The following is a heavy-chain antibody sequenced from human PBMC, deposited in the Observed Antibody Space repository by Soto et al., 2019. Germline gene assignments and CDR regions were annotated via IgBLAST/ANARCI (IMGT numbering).Heavy chain of an antibody. Sequence: AAVKVSCKASGYTFTSYAMHWVRQAPGQRLEWMGWINAGNGNTKYSQKFQGRVTITRDTSASTAYMELSSLRSEETAVYYCATGIGDGNNRYCYYGMDVWGQGTPVTVS. CDR1: GYTFTSYA. J-gene: IGHJ6*02. D-gene: IGHD1-26*01. CDR2: INAGNGNT. CDR3: ATGIGDGNNRYCYYGMDV. V-gene: IGHV1-3*01.